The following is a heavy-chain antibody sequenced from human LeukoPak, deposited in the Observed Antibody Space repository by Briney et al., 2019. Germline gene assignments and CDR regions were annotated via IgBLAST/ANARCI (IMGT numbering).Heavy chain of an antibody. D-gene: IGHD6-13*01. J-gene: IGHJ4*02. V-gene: IGHV4-4*02. CDR3: AKGGYSSSWFYFDY. CDR1: GGSISSSYW. Sequence: PSETLSLTCGVSGGSISSSYWWSWVRQPPGKGLEWIGEIYHSGSTDYNPSLKSRVTISMDKSKNQFSLNLSSVTAADTAVYYCAKGGYSSSWFYFDYWGQGTLVTVSS. CDR2: IYHSGST.